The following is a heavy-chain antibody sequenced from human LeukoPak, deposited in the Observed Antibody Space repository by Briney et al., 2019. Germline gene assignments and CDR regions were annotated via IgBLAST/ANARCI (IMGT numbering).Heavy chain of an antibody. V-gene: IGHV1-46*01. CDR2: INPSGGST. D-gene: IGHD1-1*01. CDR3: AVRTDWNDNWFDP. Sequence: ASVKVSCKASGYTFTSYYMHWVRQAPGQGLERMGIINPSGGSTSYAQKFQGRVTMTTDTSTSTAYMELRSLRSDDMAVYYCAVRTDWNDNWFDPWGQGTLVTVSS. J-gene: IGHJ5*02. CDR1: GYTFTSYY.